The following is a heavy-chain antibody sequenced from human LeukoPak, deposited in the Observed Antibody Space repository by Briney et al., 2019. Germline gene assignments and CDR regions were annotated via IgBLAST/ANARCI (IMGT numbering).Heavy chain of an antibody. CDR3: AREVPYLRDFDAFDI. J-gene: IGHJ3*02. Sequence: SGGSLRLSCAASGFTFSSYSMNWVRQAPGKGLEWVSSISSSSSYIYYADSVKGRFTISRDNAKNSLYLQMNSLRAEDTAVYYCAREVPYLRDFDAFDIWGQGTMVTVSS. CDR1: GFTFSSYS. V-gene: IGHV3-21*01. CDR2: ISSSSSYI.